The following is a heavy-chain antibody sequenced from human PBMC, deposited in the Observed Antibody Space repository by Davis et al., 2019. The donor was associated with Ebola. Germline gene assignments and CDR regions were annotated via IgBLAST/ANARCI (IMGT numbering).Heavy chain of an antibody. D-gene: IGHD4-11*01. J-gene: IGHJ6*04. CDR2: IYWDDDK. Sequence: TLSLTCTVSGGSISSYYWSWIRQPPGKALEWLALIYWDDDKRYSPSLKSRLTITKDTSKNQVVLTMTNMDPVDTATYYCTHRRNGYGKDVWGKGTTVTVSS. CDR3: THRRNGYGKDV. CDR1: GGSISSYYW. V-gene: IGHV2-5*08.